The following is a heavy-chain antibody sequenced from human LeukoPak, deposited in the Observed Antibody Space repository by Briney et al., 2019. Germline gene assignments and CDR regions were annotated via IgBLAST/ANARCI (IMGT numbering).Heavy chain of an antibody. D-gene: IGHD2-8*02. CDR2: INPNSGGT. J-gene: IGHJ4*02. Sequence: ASVKVSCTASGYTFTGYYMHWARQAPGQGLEWMGRINPNSGGTNYAQKFQGRVTMTRDTSISTAYMELGRLKSDDTAVYYCYFPPLFEDRGLDNVLETTTIRENYWGQGTLVTVSS. CDR1: GYTFTGYY. V-gene: IGHV1-2*06. CDR3: YFPPLFEDRGLDNVLETTTIRENY.